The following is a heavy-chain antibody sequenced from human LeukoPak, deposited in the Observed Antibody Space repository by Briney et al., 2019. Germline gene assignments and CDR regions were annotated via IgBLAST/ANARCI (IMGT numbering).Heavy chain of an antibody. CDR3: AKRGNPTVGHHYLDV. D-gene: IGHD1-1*01. Sequence: GGSVRLSCAASVFTFSSSDMSWVRQAPGSGLEWVSSIRHSDSNTYYADSVMGRFTISRDNSKNTLYLQMNSLSAEDTTVYYCAKRGNPTVGHHYLDVWGKGTTVSVSS. CDR2: IRHSDSNT. J-gene: IGHJ6*03. V-gene: IGHV3-23*05. CDR1: VFTFSSSD.